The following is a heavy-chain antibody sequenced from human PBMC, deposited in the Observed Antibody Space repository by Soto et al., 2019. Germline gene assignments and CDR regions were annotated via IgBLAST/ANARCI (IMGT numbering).Heavy chain of an antibody. CDR2: IVVGSGNT. V-gene: IGHV1-58*01. CDR3: AADPYYYDSSGYHAPDAFDI. D-gene: IGHD3-22*01. Sequence: GASGKVSCKASGLTLTSSAVQWGRQARGKRLEWIGWIVVGSGNTNYAQKFQERVTITRDMSTSTAYMELSSLRSEDTAVYYCAADPYYYDSSGYHAPDAFDIWGQGTMVTVSS. J-gene: IGHJ3*02. CDR1: GLTLTSSA.